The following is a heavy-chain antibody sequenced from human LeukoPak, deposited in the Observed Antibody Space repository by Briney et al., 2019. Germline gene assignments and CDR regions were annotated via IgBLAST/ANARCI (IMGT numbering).Heavy chain of an antibody. CDR3: ARDSYGKTDY. V-gene: IGHV3-30*19. D-gene: IGHD5-18*01. Sequence: GGSLRLSCAASGFTFSSYGMHWVRQAPGKGLEWVALIWYDGSNKYYADSVKGRFTISRDNSKNTLYLQMNSLRAEDTAVYYCARDSYGKTDYWGLGTLVTVSS. J-gene: IGHJ4*02. CDR1: GFTFSSYG. CDR2: IWYDGSNK.